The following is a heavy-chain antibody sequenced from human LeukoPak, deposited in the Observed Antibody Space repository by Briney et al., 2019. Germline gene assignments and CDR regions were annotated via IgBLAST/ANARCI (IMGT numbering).Heavy chain of an antibody. CDR1: GFTFSSYG. CDR2: ISYDGSNK. J-gene: IGHJ4*02. Sequence: QPGGSLRLSCAASGFTFSSYGMHWVRQAPGKGLEWVAVISYDGSNKYYADSVKGRFTISRDNPKNTLYLQMNSLRAEDTAVYYCAKGRSYGSGSSILDYWGQGTLVTVSS. V-gene: IGHV3-30*18. CDR3: AKGRSYGSGSSILDY. D-gene: IGHD3-10*01.